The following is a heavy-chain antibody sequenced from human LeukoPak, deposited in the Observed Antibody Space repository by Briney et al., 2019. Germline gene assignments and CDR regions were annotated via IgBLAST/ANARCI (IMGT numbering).Heavy chain of an antibody. D-gene: IGHD3-9*01. CDR3: ARHAPPTYYDILTGADNYYGMDV. J-gene: IGHJ6*02. CDR2: INQSGST. CDR1: GGSFSGYY. V-gene: IGHV4-34*01. Sequence: SETLSLTCAVYGGSFSGYYWSWIRQPPGEALEWIGEINQSGSTNYNPSLKSRVTISVDTSKHQFSLKLSSVTAADTAVYYCARHAPPTYYDILTGADNYYGMDVWGQGTTVTVSS.